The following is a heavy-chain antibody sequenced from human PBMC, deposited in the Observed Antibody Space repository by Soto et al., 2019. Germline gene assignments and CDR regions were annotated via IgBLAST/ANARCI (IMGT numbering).Heavy chain of an antibody. D-gene: IGHD5-18*01. J-gene: IGHJ4*02. Sequence: SETLSLTCTVSGGSVSSGSYYWSWIRQPPGKGLEWIGYIYYSGSTNYNPSLKSRVTISVDTSKNQFSLKLSSVTAADTAVYYCARSTAMVTDYWGQGTLVTSPQ. CDR3: ARSTAMVTDY. CDR2: IYYSGST. V-gene: IGHV4-61*01. CDR1: GGSVSSGSYY.